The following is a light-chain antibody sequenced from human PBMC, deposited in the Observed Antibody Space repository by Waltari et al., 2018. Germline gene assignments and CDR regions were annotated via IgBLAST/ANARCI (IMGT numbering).Light chain of an antibody. Sequence: DIVMTQSPDSLAVSLGERATINCRSSQSVLSRSNNKNCLAWYQRKQGQPPKLLIYWASTRESGVPDRFSGSGSGTDFTLAISSLQAEDVAVYYCQHYYSTPLAFGGGTKVEIK. CDR3: QHYYSTPLA. J-gene: IGKJ4*01. CDR1: QSVLSRSNNKNC. V-gene: IGKV4-1*01. CDR2: WAS.